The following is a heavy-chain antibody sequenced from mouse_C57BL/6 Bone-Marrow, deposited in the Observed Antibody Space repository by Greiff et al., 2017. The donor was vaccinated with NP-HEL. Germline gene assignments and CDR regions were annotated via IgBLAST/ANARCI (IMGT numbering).Heavy chain of an antibody. V-gene: IGHV5-4*01. CDR3: ARGTSSVLDFDY. J-gene: IGHJ2*01. Sequence: EVQLMESGGGLVKPGGSLKLSCAASGFTFSSYAMSWVRQTPEKRLEWVATISDGGSYTYYPDNVKGRFTISRDNAKNNLYLQMIHLKSEDTAMYDCARGTSSVLDFDYWGQGTTLTVSS. CDR2: ISDGGSYT. CDR1: GFTFSSYA.